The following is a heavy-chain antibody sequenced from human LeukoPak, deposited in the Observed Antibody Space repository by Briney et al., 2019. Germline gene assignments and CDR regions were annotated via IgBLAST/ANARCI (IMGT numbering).Heavy chain of an antibody. J-gene: IGHJ4*02. CDR1: GYSFTSYW. CDR3: ARQPSDHDFWRDYSDY. V-gene: IGHV5-51*01. CDR2: IYPGDSDT. Sequence: GESLKISCKGSGYSFTSYWIGWVRQMPGEGLEWMGIIYPGDSDTRYSPSFQGQATISADKSISTAYLQWSSLKASDTAIYYCARQPSDHDFWRDYSDYWGQGTLVTVSS. D-gene: IGHD3-3*01.